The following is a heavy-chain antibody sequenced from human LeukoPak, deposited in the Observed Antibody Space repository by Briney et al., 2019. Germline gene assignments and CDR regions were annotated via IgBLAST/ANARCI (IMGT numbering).Heavy chain of an antibody. J-gene: IGHJ4*02. D-gene: IGHD6-25*01. CDR1: GFTFSRYS. CDR3: ARRGYSSGWNRFDY. Sequence: GGSLRLSCAASGFTFSRYSMNWVRQAPGKGLEWVSYISSSSRTIHYADSVKGRFTISRDNAKNSLYLQMNSLRAEDTAAYYCARRGYSSGWNRFDYWGQGTLVTVSS. CDR2: ISSSSRTI. V-gene: IGHV3-48*01.